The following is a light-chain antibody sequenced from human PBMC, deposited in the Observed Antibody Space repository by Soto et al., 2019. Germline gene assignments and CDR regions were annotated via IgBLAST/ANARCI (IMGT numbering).Light chain of an antibody. V-gene: IGLV2-14*01. CDR1: SYDIGYNY. CDR2: EVN. Sequence: QSVLTQPASVSGSPGQSITISCTGSSYDIGYNYVTWYQQHPGKVPKLIIYEVNKRPSGVSNRFSGSKSGNTASLTISGLQAEDEADYYCRSYSRSFTVLFGGGTKLTVL. J-gene: IGLJ2*01. CDR3: RSYSRSFTVL.